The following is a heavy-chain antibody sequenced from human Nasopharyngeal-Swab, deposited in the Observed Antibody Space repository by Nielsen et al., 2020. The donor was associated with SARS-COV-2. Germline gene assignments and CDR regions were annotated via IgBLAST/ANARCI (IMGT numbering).Heavy chain of an antibody. Sequence: GESLKISCAASGFTFSSYSMNWVRQAPGKGLEWVLYISSSSSTIYYADSVKGRFTISRDNAKNTLYLQMNSLRAEDTAVYYCAKDAGGYSSSWGQGTLVTVSS. V-gene: IGHV3-48*01. D-gene: IGHD6-13*01. CDR1: GFTFSSYS. CDR3: AKDAGGYSSS. J-gene: IGHJ4*02. CDR2: ISSSSSTI.